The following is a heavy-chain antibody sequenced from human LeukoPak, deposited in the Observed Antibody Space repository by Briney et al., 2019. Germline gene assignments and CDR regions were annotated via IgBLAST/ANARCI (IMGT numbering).Heavy chain of an antibody. CDR2: ITWNADTI. D-gene: IGHD4-23*01. Sequence: PGGSLRLSCAASGFNFDEYAMHWVRQAPGKGLEWVSGITWNADTIGYADSVKGRFTISRDNARNSLYLQMNSLRPEDTALYYWSGGYFHYMDVWGKGTTVTISS. CDR3: SGGYFHYMDV. CDR1: GFNFDEYA. J-gene: IGHJ6*03. V-gene: IGHV3-9*01.